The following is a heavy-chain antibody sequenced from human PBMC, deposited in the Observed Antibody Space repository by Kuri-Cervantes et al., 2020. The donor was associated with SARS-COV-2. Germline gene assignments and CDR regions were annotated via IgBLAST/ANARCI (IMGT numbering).Heavy chain of an antibody. Sequence: ASVKVSCKASGYTFTSYVISWVRQAPGQGLEWMGWISAYNGNTNYAQKLQGRVTMTTDTSTSTAYMELRRLRSDDTAVYYCARELTYNWNDEGHDAFDIWGQGTMVTVSS. D-gene: IGHD1-20*01. CDR1: GYTFTSYV. J-gene: IGHJ3*02. V-gene: IGHV1-18*04. CDR3: ARELTYNWNDEGHDAFDI. CDR2: ISAYNGNT.